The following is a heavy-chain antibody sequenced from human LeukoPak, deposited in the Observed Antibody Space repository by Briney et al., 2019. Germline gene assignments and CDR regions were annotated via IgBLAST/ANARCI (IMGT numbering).Heavy chain of an antibody. CDR3: ARVLGGYSYGPFDY. CDR2: IYYSGST. CDR1: GGSISSYS. V-gene: IGHV4-59*08. D-gene: IGHD5-18*01. Sequence: PSETLSLTCTVSGGSISSYSWSWIRQPPGKGLEWIGYIYYSGSTNYNPSLKSRVTISVDTSRNQFSLKLRSVTAADTAEYYCARVLGGYSYGPFDYWGQGTLVTVSS. J-gene: IGHJ4*02.